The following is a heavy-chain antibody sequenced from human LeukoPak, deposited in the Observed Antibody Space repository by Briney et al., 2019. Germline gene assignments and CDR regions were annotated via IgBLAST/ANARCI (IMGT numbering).Heavy chain of an antibody. V-gene: IGHV4-59*11. CDR2: IYYSGST. CDR1: GSSISSHY. J-gene: IGHJ3*02. Sequence: SETLSLTCTVSGSSISSHYWSWIRQPPGKGLEWIGYIYYSGSTNYNPSLKSRVTISVDTSKNQFSLKLSSVTAADTAVYYCATESYSGSSVAFDIWGQGTMVTVSS. D-gene: IGHD1-26*01. CDR3: ATESYSGSSVAFDI.